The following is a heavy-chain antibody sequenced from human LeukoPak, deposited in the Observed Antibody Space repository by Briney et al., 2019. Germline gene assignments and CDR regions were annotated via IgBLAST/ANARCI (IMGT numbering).Heavy chain of an antibody. J-gene: IGHJ4*02. CDR1: GGTFSSYA. CDR2: IIPIFGTA. V-gene: IGHV1-69*05. Sequence: GASVKASCKASGGTFSSYAISWVRQAPGQGLEWMGGIIPIFGTANYAQKFQGRVTITTDESTSTAYMELSSLRSEDTAVYYCARAYDFWSGYYYFDYWGQGTLVTVSS. D-gene: IGHD3-3*01. CDR3: ARAYDFWSGYYYFDY.